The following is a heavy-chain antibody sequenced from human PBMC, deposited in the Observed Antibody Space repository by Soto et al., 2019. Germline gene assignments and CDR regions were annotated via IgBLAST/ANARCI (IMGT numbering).Heavy chain of an antibody. V-gene: IGHV3-15*01. CDR2: IKSFPDGGTA. Sequence: GGFLRLSCAGSGFIFKDAWMTWVRQASGKGLEWVGRIKSFPDGGTADYAAPVKGRFIISRDDSKNTLYLQMNSLKIEDTAVYYCSTAPGLNRFFWGQGARVTVSS. D-gene: IGHD2-8*02. CDR3: STAPGLNRFF. J-gene: IGHJ4*02. CDR1: GFIFKDAW.